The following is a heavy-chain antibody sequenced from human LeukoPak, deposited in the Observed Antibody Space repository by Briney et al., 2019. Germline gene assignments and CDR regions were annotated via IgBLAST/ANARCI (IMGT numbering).Heavy chain of an antibody. Sequence: GASVKVSCKASGGTFSSYAISWVRQVPGQGLEWMGGIIPIFGTANYAQKFQGRVTITTDESTSTAYMELSSLRSEDTAVYYCARVRGYCSSTSCYTGEDYYYYMDVWGKGTTVTVSS. CDR1: GGTFSSYA. D-gene: IGHD2-2*02. J-gene: IGHJ6*03. CDR3: ARVRGYCSSTSCYTGEDYYYYMDV. V-gene: IGHV1-69*05. CDR2: IIPIFGTA.